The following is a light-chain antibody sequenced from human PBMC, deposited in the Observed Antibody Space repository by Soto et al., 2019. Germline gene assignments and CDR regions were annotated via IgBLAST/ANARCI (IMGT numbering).Light chain of an antibody. V-gene: IGKV3-15*01. Sequence: EIVMTQSPATLSVSPGERATLSCRASQSVSSNLAWYQQKPGQAPRLLIYGASTRATGIPARFSGSGSGTEFTLTISSQQSEDFGVYYCQQYNNWTPLTFGGGTKVEIK. CDR3: QQYNNWTPLT. CDR1: QSVSSN. CDR2: GAS. J-gene: IGKJ4*01.